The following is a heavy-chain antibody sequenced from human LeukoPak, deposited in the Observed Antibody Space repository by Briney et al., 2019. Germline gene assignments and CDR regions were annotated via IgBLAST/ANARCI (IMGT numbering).Heavy chain of an antibody. Sequence: ASVKVSCKASGGTFSSYAISWVRQAPGQGLEWMGWISAYNGNTNYAQKLQGRVTMTTDTSTSTAYMELRSLRSDDTAVYYCARAPGIAAAGTRTEYYYYYMDVWGKGTTVTVSS. CDR1: GGTFSSYA. D-gene: IGHD6-13*01. J-gene: IGHJ6*03. CDR2: ISAYNGNT. CDR3: ARAPGIAAAGTRTEYYYYYMDV. V-gene: IGHV1-18*01.